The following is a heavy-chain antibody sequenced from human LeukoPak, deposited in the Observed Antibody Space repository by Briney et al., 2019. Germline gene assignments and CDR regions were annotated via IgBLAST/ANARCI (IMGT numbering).Heavy chain of an antibody. CDR1: GFTFSSYA. Sequence: GGSLRLSCAASGFTFSSYAMSWVRQAPGKGLEWVANIKQHGSETSYVDSVKGRFTISRDNAKNSLYLQMNSLRAEDTAVYYCARVYFVLLWFGESTYYFDYWGQGTLVTVSS. D-gene: IGHD3-10*01. CDR3: ARVYFVLLWFGESTYYFDY. CDR2: IKQHGSET. J-gene: IGHJ4*02. V-gene: IGHV3-7*04.